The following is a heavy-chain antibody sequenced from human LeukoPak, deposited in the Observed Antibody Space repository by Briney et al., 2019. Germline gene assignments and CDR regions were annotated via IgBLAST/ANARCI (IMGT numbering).Heavy chain of an antibody. CDR2: FDPEDGET. V-gene: IGHV1-24*01. D-gene: IGHD4-11*01. J-gene: IGHJ6*04. Sequence: GASVKVSCKVSGYTLTELSMHWVRQAPGKGLEWMGGFDPEDGETIYAQKFQGRVTMTEDTSTDTACMELSSLRSEDTAVYYCATDREGNYALDVWGKGTTVTVSS. CDR3: ATDREGNYALDV. CDR1: GYTLTELS.